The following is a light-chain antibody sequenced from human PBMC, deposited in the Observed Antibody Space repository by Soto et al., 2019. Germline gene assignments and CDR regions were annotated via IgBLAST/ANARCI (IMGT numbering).Light chain of an antibody. CDR2: GAS. CDR3: QQYGSSPLIS. J-gene: IGKJ5*01. Sequence: PVEGATVSCRAIQTVSITYLTWYQQKPGQAPRLLIFGASKRATGIPDRFSGSGSGRDFTLTISGLEPEDFAVYYCQQYGSSPLISFGQGTRMEIK. V-gene: IGKV3-20*01. CDR1: QTVSITY.